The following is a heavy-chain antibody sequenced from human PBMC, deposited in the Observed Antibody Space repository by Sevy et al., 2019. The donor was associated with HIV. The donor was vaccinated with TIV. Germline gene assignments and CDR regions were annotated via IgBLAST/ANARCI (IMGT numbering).Heavy chain of an antibody. J-gene: IGHJ4*02. CDR1: GGSIRSYY. CDR2: IYYTGST. V-gene: IGHV4-59*01. Sequence: SETLSLTCTVSGGSIRSYYWSWIRQPPGKGLEWIGYIYYTGSTNSNPSLKSRVTMSVDTSKNQFSLKLSSVTAADTAVYYCVRRVNHYDSRDFFDFWGQGSLVTVSS. CDR3: VRRVNHYDSRDFFDF. D-gene: IGHD3-22*01.